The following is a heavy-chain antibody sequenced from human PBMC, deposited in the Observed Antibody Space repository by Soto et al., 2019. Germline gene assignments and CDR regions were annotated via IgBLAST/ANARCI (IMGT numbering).Heavy chain of an antibody. CDR2: ISYDGSNK. D-gene: IGHD3-10*01. Sequence: GGSLRLSCAASGFTFSSYGMHWVRQAPGKGLEWVAVISYDGSNKYYADSVKGRFTISRDNSKNTLYLQMNSLRAEDTAVYYCAKDRGGPPQFDPWGQGTLVTVSS. CDR1: GFTFSSYG. CDR3: AKDRGGPPQFDP. V-gene: IGHV3-30*18. J-gene: IGHJ5*02.